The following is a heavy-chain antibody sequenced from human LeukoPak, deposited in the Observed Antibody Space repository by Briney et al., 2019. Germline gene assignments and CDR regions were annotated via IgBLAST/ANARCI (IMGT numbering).Heavy chain of an antibody. CDR1: GFTFSNAW. D-gene: IGHD5-18*01. J-gene: IGHJ4*02. CDR3: TTGTAMVPFDY. CDR2: IKSKTDGGTT. Sequence: GGSLRLSCAASGFTFSNAWVSWVRQAPGKGLEWVGRIKSKTDGGTTDYAAPVKGRFTISRDDSKNTLYLQMNSLKTEDTAVYYCTTGTAMVPFDYWGQGTLVTVSS. V-gene: IGHV3-15*01.